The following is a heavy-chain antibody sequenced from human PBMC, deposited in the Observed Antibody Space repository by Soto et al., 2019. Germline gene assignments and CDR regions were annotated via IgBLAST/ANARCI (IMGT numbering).Heavy chain of an antibody. V-gene: IGHV4-31*03. CDR1: GGSISSGGYY. D-gene: IGHD3-9*01. J-gene: IGHJ6*02. CDR3: ARDERGYDILTDLRYYYYGMDV. CDR2: IYYSGST. Sequence: SETLSLTCTVSGGSISSGGYYWSWIRQHPGKGLEWIGYIYYSGSTYYNPSLKSRVTISVDTSKNQFSLKLSSVTAADTAVYYCARDERGYDILTDLRYYYYGMDVWGQGTTVTVSS.